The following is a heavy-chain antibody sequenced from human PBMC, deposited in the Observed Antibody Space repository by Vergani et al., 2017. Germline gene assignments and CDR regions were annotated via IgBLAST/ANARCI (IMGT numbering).Heavy chain of an antibody. CDR3: ARDGGTLGGKSFDY. V-gene: IGHV4-4*07. CDR2: IYTSGST. CDR1: GGFISSYY. J-gene: IGHJ4*02. Sequence: QVQLQESGPGLMKPSETLSLTCTVSGGFISSYYWSWIRQPAGKGLESIGRIYTSGSTNYNPSLKSRVTMSVDTSKNQFSLKLSSVTAADTAVYYCARDGGTLGGKSFDYWGQGTLVTVSS. D-gene: IGHD3-16*01.